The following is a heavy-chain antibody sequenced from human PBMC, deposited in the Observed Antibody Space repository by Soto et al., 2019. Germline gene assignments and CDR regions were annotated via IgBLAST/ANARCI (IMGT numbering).Heavy chain of an antibody. V-gene: IGHV1-18*04. Sequence: ASVMNSCRASGYTFTTYGISWVRQAPGQGLEWMGWISAYNGNTNYAQKLQSRVTMTTDTSTSTAYMELRSLRSDDTAVYYCARDTRIGPPFDYWGQGTLVTVSS. CDR1: GYTFTTYG. J-gene: IGHJ4*02. CDR2: ISAYNGNT. D-gene: IGHD2-15*01. CDR3: ARDTRIGPPFDY.